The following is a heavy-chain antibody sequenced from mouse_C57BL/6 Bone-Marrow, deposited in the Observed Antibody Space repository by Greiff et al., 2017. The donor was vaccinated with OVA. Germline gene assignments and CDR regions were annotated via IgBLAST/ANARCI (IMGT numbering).Heavy chain of an antibody. CDR2: ISDGGSYT. J-gene: IGHJ2*01. CDR3: ARENLDYFDY. CDR1: GFTFSSYA. Sequence: EVKLMESGGGLVKPGGSLKLSCAASGFTFSSYAMSWVRQTPEKRLEWVATISDGGSYTYYPDNVKGRFTISRDNAKNNLYLQMSHLKSEDTAMYYCARENLDYFDYWGQGTTLTVSS. V-gene: IGHV5-4*01.